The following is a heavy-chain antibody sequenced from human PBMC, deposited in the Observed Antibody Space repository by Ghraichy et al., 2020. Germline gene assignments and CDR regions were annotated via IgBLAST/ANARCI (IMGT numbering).Heavy chain of an antibody. V-gene: IGHV1-18*01. CDR2: ISAYNGNT. CDR3: AGCCFRGSGYYSLRHAFDI. CDR1: GYTFTSYG. D-gene: IGHD3-22*01. J-gene: IGHJ3*02. Sequence: ASVKVSCKASGYTFTSYGISWVRQAPGQGLEWMGWISAYNGNTNYAQKLQGRVTMTTDTSTSTAYMELRSLRSDDTAVYYCAGCCFRGSGYYSLRHAFDIWGQGTMVTVSS.